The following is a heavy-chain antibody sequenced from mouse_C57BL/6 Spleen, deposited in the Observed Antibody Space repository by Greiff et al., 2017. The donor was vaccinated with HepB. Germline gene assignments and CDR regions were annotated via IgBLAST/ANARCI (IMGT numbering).Heavy chain of an antibody. CDR1: GYTFTSYT. D-gene: IGHD1-1*01. CDR3: ARSAVVATSYLYYFDY. J-gene: IGHJ2*01. Sequence: QVQLQQSGAELARPGASVKMSCKASGYTFTSYTMHWVKQRPGQGLEWIGYINPSSGYTKYNQKFKDKATLTADKSSSTAYMQLSSLTSEDSAVYYCARSAVVATSYLYYFDYWGQGTTLTVSS. V-gene: IGHV1-4*01. CDR2: INPSSGYT.